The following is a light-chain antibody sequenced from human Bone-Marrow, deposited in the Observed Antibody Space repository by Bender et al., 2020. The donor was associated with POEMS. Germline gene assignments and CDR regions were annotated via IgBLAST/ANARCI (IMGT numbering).Light chain of an antibody. J-gene: IGLJ3*02. CDR1: NIGSKS. CDR2: DDS. CDR3: NSYAGNSIWL. V-gene: IGLV3-21*02. Sequence: SYVLTQPPSVSVAPGQTASITCGGNNIGSKSVHWYQQKPGQAPVLVVYDDSDRPSGIPERLSGSNSGNTATLTISRVEAGDEADYYCNSYAGNSIWLFGGGTKLTVL.